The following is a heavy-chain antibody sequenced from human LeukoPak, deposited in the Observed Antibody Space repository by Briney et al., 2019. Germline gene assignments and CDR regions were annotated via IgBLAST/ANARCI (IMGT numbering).Heavy chain of an antibody. D-gene: IGHD3-10*01. J-gene: IGHJ6*02. Sequence: SETLSLTCAVYGGSFSGYYWSWIRQPPGKGLEWIGEINHSGSTNYNPSLKSRVTISVDTSKNQFSLKLSSVTAADTAVYYCKVEFYYGSGSVYYYYYGMDVWGQGTTVTVSS. CDR2: INHSGST. V-gene: IGHV4-34*01. CDR3: KVEFYYGSGSVYYYYYGMDV. CDR1: GGSFSGYY.